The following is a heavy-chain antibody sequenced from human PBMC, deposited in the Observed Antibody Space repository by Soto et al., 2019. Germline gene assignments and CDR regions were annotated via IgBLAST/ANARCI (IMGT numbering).Heavy chain of an antibody. CDR2: INPNSGGT. CDR1: GYTFTGYY. CDR3: AALWGPVAPVLY. D-gene: IGHD6-19*01. Sequence: VASVKVSCKASGYTFTGYYMHWVRQAPGQGLEWMGWINPNSGGTNYAQKFQGRVTMTRDTSISTAYMELSRLRPDDTAVYYCAALWGPVAPVLYWGQGTLVTVSS. V-gene: IGHV1-2*02. J-gene: IGHJ4*02.